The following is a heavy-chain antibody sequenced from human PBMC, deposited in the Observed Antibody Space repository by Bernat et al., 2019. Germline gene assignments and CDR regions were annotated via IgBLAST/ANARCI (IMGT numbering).Heavy chain of an antibody. CDR3: ARAVTISLRSMDV. CDR2: IYYSGST. Sequence: QLQLQESGPGLVKPSETLSLTCTVSGGSISSSSYYWGWIRQPPGQGLAWIGSIYYSGSTYYNPSLKSRVTISVDTSKNQFSLKLSSVTAADTAVYYCARAVTISLRSMDVWGKGTTVTVSS. J-gene: IGHJ6*03. CDR1: GGSISSSSYY. D-gene: IGHD3-3*01. V-gene: IGHV4-39*01.